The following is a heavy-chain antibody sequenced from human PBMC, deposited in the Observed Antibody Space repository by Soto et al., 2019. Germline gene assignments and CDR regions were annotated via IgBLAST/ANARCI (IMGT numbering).Heavy chain of an antibody. CDR2: ISYDGSNK. V-gene: IGHV3-30*14. D-gene: IGHD3-3*01. CDR3: ARDLRMSITIFGVVIRELNWFDP. J-gene: IGHJ5*02. Sequence: SLSLSCAASGFTVSSYAMHWVRQAPGKGLEWVAVISYDGSNKYYADSVKGRFTISRDNSKNTLYLQMNSLRAEDTAVYYCARDLRMSITIFGVVIRELNWFDPWGQGTLVTVSS. CDR1: GFTVSSYA.